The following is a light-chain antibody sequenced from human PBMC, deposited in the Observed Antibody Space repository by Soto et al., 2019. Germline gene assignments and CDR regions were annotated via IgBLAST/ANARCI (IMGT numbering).Light chain of an antibody. CDR3: QQYGSSPRT. Sequence: DIELTQSPATLSVSPLEGDALXCTTSQSVFSSLAGYQQKPGQAARLLINGAASRATSIADRFSSSGSGTDFTLTISRLEHEDFAVYYCQQYGSSPRTFGQGTKVDIK. CDR2: GAA. CDR1: QSVFSS. J-gene: IGKJ1*01. V-gene: IGKV3-20*01.